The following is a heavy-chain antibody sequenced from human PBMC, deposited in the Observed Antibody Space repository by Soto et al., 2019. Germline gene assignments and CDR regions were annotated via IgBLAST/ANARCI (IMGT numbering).Heavy chain of an antibody. CDR1: GGSIRSYY. CDR3: AREGASGFGMDV. V-gene: IGHV4-4*07. Sequence: SETLSLTCNVSGGSIRSYYWSWIRQPAGKALEWIGRIYTSGTTNYNPSLKSRATILIDTSKNQFSLKLSSVTAADTAVYYCAREGASGFGMDVWGQGATVTVSS. CDR2: IYTSGTT. D-gene: IGHD1-26*01. J-gene: IGHJ6*02.